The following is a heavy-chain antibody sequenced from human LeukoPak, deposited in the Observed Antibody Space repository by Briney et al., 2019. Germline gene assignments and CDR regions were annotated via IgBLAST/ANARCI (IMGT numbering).Heavy chain of an antibody. J-gene: IGHJ5*02. Sequence: SVKVSCKASGGTFSSYAISWVRQAPGQGLEWMGRIIPILGIANYAQKSQGRVTITADKSTSTAYMELSSLRSEDTAVYYCARAPIAAAGIGFDPWGQGTLVTVSS. CDR1: GGTFSSYA. D-gene: IGHD6-13*01. CDR2: IIPILGIA. V-gene: IGHV1-69*04. CDR3: ARAPIAAAGIGFDP.